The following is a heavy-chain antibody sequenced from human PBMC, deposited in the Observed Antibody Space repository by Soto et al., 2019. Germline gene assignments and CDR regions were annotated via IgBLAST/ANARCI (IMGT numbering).Heavy chain of an antibody. Sequence: ASVKVSCKASGYTFSKLGISWVRQAPGQGLEWMGWISPYNGNTNYAQILQGRVTMTTDTSTSTAYMELTSLRSDDTAVYFCARVNPDRYDSTEIARLCYWGQRTSVTVS. D-gene: IGHD3-22*01. CDR3: ARVNPDRYDSTEIARLCY. CDR1: GYTFSKLG. J-gene: IGHJ4*02. V-gene: IGHV1-18*01. CDR2: ISPYNGNT.